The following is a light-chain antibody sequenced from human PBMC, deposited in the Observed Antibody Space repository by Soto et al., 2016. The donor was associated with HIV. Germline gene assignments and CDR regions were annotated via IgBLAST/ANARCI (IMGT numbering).Light chain of an antibody. CDR1: QGISSY. CDR3: QQYYTYT. V-gene: IGKV1-8*01. J-gene: IGKJ1*01. Sequence: AIRMTQSPSSFSASTGDRVTITCRASQGISSYLAWYQQKPGKAPKLLIYAASRLQSGVPSRFSGSASGTEFTLTISSLQPDDFATYYCQQYYTYTFGLGTKVDIQ. CDR2: AAS.